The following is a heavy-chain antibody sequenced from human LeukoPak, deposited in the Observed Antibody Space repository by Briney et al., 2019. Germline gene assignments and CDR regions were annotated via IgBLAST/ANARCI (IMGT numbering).Heavy chain of an antibody. J-gene: IGHJ6*02. D-gene: IGHD2-2*01. V-gene: IGHV4-34*01. Sequence: PSETLSLTCAVYGGSFSDYFWGWIRQPPGKGLEWIGEINHSGRTYYNPSLKSRVTISVDTSKNQFSLNLSSVTAADTAVYYCARDVVVVPPAIHYGMDVWGQGTTVPVSS. CDR1: GGSFSDYF. CDR3: ARDVVVVPPAIHYGMDV. CDR2: INHSGRT.